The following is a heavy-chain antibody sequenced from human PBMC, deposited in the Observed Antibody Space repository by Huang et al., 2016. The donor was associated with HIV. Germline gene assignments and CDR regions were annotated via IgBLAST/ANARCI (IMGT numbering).Heavy chain of an antibody. J-gene: IGHJ4*02. CDR2: IYYSGST. Sequence: QVQLQESGPGLVKPSETLSLTCTVSGGSISTHYWSWIRQPPGKGLAWIGSIYYSGSTNYSPSLKSRVTILLDTSKNQFSLRVNSVTAADTAMYYCARDHHDFWRGYRRMYFFDHWGQGTLVTVSS. D-gene: IGHD3-3*01. CDR3: ARDHHDFWRGYRRMYFFDH. CDR1: GGSISTHY. V-gene: IGHV4-59*11.